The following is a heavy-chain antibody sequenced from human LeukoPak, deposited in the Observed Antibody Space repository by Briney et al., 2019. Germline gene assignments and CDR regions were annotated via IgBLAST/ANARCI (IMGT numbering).Heavy chain of an antibody. V-gene: IGHV1-46*01. CDR1: GYTFTTYH. D-gene: IGHD3-22*01. CDR2: INPSGGIT. CDR3: ARAYYYDSSGPIHYFDY. J-gene: IGHJ4*02. Sequence: ASVKVSCKASGYTFTTYHMHWVRQAPGQGLEWMGIINPSGGITSYAQKFQDRVTMTRDTSTSTVNMELSSLRSEDTAVYYCARAYYYDSSGPIHYFDYWGQGTLVTVSS.